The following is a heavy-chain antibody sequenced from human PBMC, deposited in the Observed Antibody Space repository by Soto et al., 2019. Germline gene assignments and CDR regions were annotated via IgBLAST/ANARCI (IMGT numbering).Heavy chain of an antibody. CDR2: IIPIFGTA. Sequence: QVQLVQSGAEVKKPGSSVKVSCKASGGTFSSYAISWVRQAPGQGLEWMGGIIPIFGTANYAQKFQGRVTITADKSTSTAYMELSSLRSEDTAGYYCARDAYCGGDCYKIGPFDLWGRGTLVTVSS. CDR1: GGTFSSYA. CDR3: ARDAYCGGDCYKIGPFDL. D-gene: IGHD2-21*02. V-gene: IGHV1-69*06. J-gene: IGHJ2*01.